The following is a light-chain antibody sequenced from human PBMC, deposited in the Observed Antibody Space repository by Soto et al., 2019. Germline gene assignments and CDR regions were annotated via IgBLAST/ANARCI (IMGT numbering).Light chain of an antibody. V-gene: IGKV1-9*01. CDR2: AAS. CDR1: QGISSY. CDR3: QHLNSYPLT. J-gene: IGKJ5*01. Sequence: DIQLTQSPSFLSASVGDRVTITCRASQGISSYLAWYQQKPGKAPNLLIYAASTLQSGVPSRFSGSGSETEFTLTISSLQPEDFATYYCQHLNSYPLTFGQGTRLEI.